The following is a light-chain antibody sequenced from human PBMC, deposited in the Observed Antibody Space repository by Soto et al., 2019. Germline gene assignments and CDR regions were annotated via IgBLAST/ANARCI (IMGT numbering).Light chain of an antibody. J-gene: IGLJ1*01. CDR2: GNS. Sequence: QSVLTQPPSVSGAPGQRVTISCTGSSSNIGAGYDVHWYQQLPGTAPKLLIYGNSNRPSGVPDRFSGSKSGTSASLAITGLQAEYEADYYCQSYASSLSGYVFGTGTKVTAL. CDR3: QSYASSLSGYV. V-gene: IGLV1-40*01. CDR1: SSNIGAGYD.